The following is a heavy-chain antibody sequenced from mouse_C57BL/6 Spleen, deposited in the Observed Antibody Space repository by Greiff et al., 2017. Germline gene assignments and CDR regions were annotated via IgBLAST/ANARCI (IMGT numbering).Heavy chain of an antibody. CDR1: GYSITSGYY. V-gene: IGHV3-6*01. J-gene: IGHJ4*01. D-gene: IGHD1-1*01. CDR3: ARLLLRSLYAMDY. CDR2: ISYDGSN. Sequence: EVKLMESGPGLVKPSQSLSLTCSVTGYSITSGYYWNWIRQFPGNKLEWMGYISYDGSNNYNPSLKNRISITRDTSKNQFFRKLNSVTTEDTATDYCARLLLRSLYAMDYWGQGTSVTVSS.